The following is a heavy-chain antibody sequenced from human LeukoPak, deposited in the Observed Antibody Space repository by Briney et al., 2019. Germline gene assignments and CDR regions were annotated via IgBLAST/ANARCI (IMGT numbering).Heavy chain of an antibody. Sequence: SETLSLTCTVSGGSVSSGSYYWSWIRQPPGKGLEWIGYIYYSGSTNYNPSLKSRVTISVDTSKNQFSLKLSSVTAADTAVYYCARDLLFGELSYWGQGTLVTVSS. CDR2: IYYSGST. V-gene: IGHV4-61*01. J-gene: IGHJ4*02. CDR1: GGSVSSGSYY. D-gene: IGHD3-16*01. CDR3: ARDLLFGELSY.